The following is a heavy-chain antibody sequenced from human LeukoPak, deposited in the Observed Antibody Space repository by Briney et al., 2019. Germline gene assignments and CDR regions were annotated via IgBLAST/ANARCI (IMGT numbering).Heavy chain of an antibody. J-gene: IGHJ3*02. Sequence: SETLSLTFTVSCVSISRGSNYWVWIRHPPGKTLEGIGSIYSSGRTHYNASLKSRDIILIDMPKNHFSLTLSSVTAADTAVYYCARSDGYGLVGIWGKGTMVTVSS. CDR3: ARSDGYGLVGI. CDR1: CVSISRGSNY. D-gene: IGHD3-10*01. V-gene: IGHV4-39*07. CDR2: IYSSGRT.